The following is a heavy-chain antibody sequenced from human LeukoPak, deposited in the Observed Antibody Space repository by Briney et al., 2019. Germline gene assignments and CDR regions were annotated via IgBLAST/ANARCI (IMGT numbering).Heavy chain of an antibody. Sequence: SETLSLTCTVSGDSLSDNYWGWIRQPPGKGLECVGYISSSGTAYNPSLKSRLTMSKDTSKSQFSLTLSSVTAADTAVYYCARHVYGKGMYVWGKGTTVTVSS. V-gene: IGHV4-59*08. CDR2: ISSSGT. CDR3: ARHVYGKGMYV. J-gene: IGHJ6*04. CDR1: GDSLSDNY. D-gene: IGHD4-17*01.